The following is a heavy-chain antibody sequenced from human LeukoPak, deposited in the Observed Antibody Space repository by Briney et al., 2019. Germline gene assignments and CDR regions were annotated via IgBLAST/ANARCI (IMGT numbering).Heavy chain of an antibody. CDR1: GGSISSYY. J-gene: IGHJ4*02. Sequence: SETLSLTCTVSGGSISSYYWSWIRQPPGKGLEWIGYIYYSGSTNYNPSLKSRVTISVDTSKNQFSLKLSSVTAADTAVYYCARHGSGCIYFDYWGQGTLVTVSS. CDR3: ARHGSGCIYFDY. V-gene: IGHV4-59*08. D-gene: IGHD6-19*01. CDR2: IYYSGST.